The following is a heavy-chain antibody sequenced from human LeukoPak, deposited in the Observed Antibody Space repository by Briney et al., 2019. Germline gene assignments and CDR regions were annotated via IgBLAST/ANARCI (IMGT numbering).Heavy chain of an antibody. D-gene: IGHD3-22*01. Sequence: TGGSLRLSCAASGFTFSSYAMHWVRQAPGKGLEWVAVISYDGSNKYYADSVKGRFTISRENSKNTLYLQMNSLRAEDTAVYYCAHTDSYYFDSGMVSWGQGALVTVSS. CDR1: GFTFSSYA. CDR2: ISYDGSNK. CDR3: AHTDSYYFDSGMVS. J-gene: IGHJ5*02. V-gene: IGHV3-30-3*01.